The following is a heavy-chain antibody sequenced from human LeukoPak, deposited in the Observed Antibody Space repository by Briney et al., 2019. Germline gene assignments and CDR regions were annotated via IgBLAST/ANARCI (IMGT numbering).Heavy chain of an antibody. CDR2: IYTSGST. D-gene: IGHD2-2*01. CDR1: GGSISSYY. CDR3: ARGGCSSTTCYYYYYYMDV. J-gene: IGHJ6*03. Sequence: PSETLSLTCTVSGGSISSYYWIWIRQPAGKGLEWIGRIYTSGSTNYNPSLKSRVTMSVDTSKNQFSLKLSSVTAADTAVYYCARGGCSSTTCYYYYYYMDVWGKGTTVTVSS. V-gene: IGHV4-4*07.